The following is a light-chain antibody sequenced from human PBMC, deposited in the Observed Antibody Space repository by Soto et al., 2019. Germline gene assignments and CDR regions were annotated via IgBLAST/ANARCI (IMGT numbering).Light chain of an antibody. J-gene: IGKJ2*02. CDR1: QSVDRY. V-gene: IGKV3-11*01. CDR3: QQRGEWPST. CDR2: DTY. Sequence: EDFLTQSPPTLSLSPGETATLSCKASQSVDRYVAWYQQKLGQAPRLLIYDTYTRATGVGARFTGSGCATDFSLTITSLEPEDFAVYFCQQRGEWPSTLGPGTKVDLK.